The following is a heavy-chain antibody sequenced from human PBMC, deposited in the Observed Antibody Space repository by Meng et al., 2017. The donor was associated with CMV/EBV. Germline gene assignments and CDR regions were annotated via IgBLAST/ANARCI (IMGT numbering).Heavy chain of an antibody. CDR1: Y. V-gene: IGHV4-30-4*06. J-gene: IGHJ6*02. CDR3: ARDRGPYDFWSGYYAYYYYYGMDV. Sequence: YWSWIRQHPGKGLEWIGYIYYSGSTYYNPSLKSRVTISVDTSKNQFSLKLSSVTAADTAAYYCARDRGPYDFWSGYYAYYYYYGMDVWGQGTTVTV. D-gene: IGHD3-3*01. CDR2: IYYSGST.